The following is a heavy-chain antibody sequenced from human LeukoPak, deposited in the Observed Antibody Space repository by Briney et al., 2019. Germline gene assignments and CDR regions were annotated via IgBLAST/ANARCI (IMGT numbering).Heavy chain of an antibody. Sequence: GGSLRLSCAASGLTFDDYGMSWVRQAPGKGLEWVSGINWNGGSTGYADSVKGRFTISRDNAKNSLYLQMNSLRAEDTALYYCARDRLGGYDFWSGYWADYFDYWGQGTLVTVSS. CDR1: GLTFDDYG. CDR3: ARDRLGGYDFWSGYWADYFDY. CDR2: INWNGGST. D-gene: IGHD3-3*01. J-gene: IGHJ4*02. V-gene: IGHV3-20*04.